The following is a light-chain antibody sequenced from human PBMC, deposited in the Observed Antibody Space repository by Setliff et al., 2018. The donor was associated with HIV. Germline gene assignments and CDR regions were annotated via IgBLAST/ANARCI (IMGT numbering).Light chain of an antibody. CDR3: NSYSTSSTPLYV. V-gene: IGLV2-14*03. CDR2: DVT. CDR1: SSDVGGYDL. Sequence: QSALTQPASVSGSPGQSITISCTGTSSDVGGYDLVSWYQQHPGQAPKLLIYDVTTRPSGVSSRFSGSKSDNAASLTISGLQAEDEADYYCNSYSTSSTPLYVFGTGTK. J-gene: IGLJ1*01.